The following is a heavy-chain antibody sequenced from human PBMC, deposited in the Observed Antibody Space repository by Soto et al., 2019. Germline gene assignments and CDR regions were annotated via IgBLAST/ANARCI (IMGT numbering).Heavy chain of an antibody. CDR1: GFTFINYW. Sequence: EVQLVESGGGLVQPGGSLSLSCAASGFTFINYWMSWVRQAPGKGLEWVANIKEDGSQRYYVGSVRGRFTISRDNAKNSVYLQMNSLRSEDTAVYYCARPTSGNDWVGGSDLWGQGILVTVSS. CDR2: IKEDGSQR. J-gene: IGHJ4*02. D-gene: IGHD5-12*01. CDR3: ARPTSGNDWVGGSDL. V-gene: IGHV3-7*01.